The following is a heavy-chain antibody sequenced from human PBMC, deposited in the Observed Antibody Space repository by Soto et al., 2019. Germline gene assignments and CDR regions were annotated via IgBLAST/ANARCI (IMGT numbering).Heavy chain of an antibody. CDR2: IYPGDSET. CDR3: ARRSPGNLGGMDV. CDR1: GYSFSNYW. V-gene: IGHV5-51*01. D-gene: IGHD3-9*01. J-gene: IGHJ6*02. Sequence: PGESLKISCQGSGYSFSNYWIVWVRQMPGKGLEWMGFIYPGDSETRYSPSFQGQVTISADKSITTAYLQWSSLKASDTAMYYCARRSPGNLGGMDVWGQGTTVTVSS.